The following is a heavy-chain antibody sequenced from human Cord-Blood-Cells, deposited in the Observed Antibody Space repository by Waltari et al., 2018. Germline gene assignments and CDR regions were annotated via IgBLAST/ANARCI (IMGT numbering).Heavy chain of an antibody. CDR2: INPNSGGN. V-gene: IGHV1-2*02. CDR1: GYTFTGYY. D-gene: IGHD3-10*01. J-gene: IGHJ2*01. Sequence: QVQLVQSGAEVKKPGASVKVSCKASGYTFTGYYMHWARQAPGQGLEWMGWINPNSGGNTYAQKFQGRVTMTRDPSVSTAYMELSRLRSDDTAVYYCARDLGRAKQYWYFDLWGRGTLVTVSS. CDR3: ARDLGRAKQYWYFDL.